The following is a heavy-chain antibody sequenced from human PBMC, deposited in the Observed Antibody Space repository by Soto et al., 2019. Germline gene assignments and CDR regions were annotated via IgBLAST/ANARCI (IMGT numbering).Heavy chain of an antibody. CDR1: GGSISSGGYS. D-gene: IGHD3-16*01. CDR3: ARGPPLGL. CDR2: IYHSVST. V-gene: IGHV4-30-2*01. Sequence: QLQLQESGSGLVKPSQTLSLTCAVSGGSISSGGYSWSWIRQPPGKGLECIGYIYHSVSTYYYPSLKSRATISVDRSKTQFSPKLSSVTAADTAVYYCARGPPLGLWGQVTLVTVAS. J-gene: IGHJ4*02.